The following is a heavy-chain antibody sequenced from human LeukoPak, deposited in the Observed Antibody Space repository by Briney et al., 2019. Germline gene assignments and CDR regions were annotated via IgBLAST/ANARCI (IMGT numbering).Heavy chain of an antibody. V-gene: IGHV3-48*03. CDR3: ARVGYDILTGYYHYFDY. Sequence: PGGSLRLSCAASGFTFSSYEMNWVRQAPGKGLEWVSYISGSGSTIYYADSVKGRFAISRDNAKNSLYLQMNSLRAEDTAVYYCARVGYDILTGYYHYFDYWGQGTLVTVSS. CDR2: ISGSGSTI. D-gene: IGHD3-9*01. J-gene: IGHJ4*02. CDR1: GFTFSSYE.